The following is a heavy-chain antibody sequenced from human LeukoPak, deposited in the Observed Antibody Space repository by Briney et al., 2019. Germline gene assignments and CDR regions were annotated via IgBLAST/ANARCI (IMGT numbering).Heavy chain of an antibody. CDR2: MNPNSGNT. V-gene: IGHV1-8*01. Sequence: GASVKVSCKASGYTFTSYDINWVRQATGQGLEWMGWMNPNSGNTGYAQKFQGRVTVTRNTSMSTAYMELSSLRSEDTAVYYCATSIAANYYYYYGMDVWGQGTTVTVSS. J-gene: IGHJ6*02. D-gene: IGHD6-6*01. CDR3: ATSIAANYYYYYGMDV. CDR1: GYTFTSYD.